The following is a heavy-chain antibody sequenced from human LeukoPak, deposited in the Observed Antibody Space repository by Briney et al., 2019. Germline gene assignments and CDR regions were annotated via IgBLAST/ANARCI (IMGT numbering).Heavy chain of an antibody. D-gene: IGHD3-10*01. CDR3: ARRVGRWFGERAYYYNYMDV. CDR2: IYTSGST. CDR1: GGSISSYY. Sequence: SETLSLTCTVSGGSISSYYWSWIRQPAGKGLEWIGRIYTSGSTNYNPSLKSRVTMSVDTSKNQFSLRLSSVTAADTAVYYCARRVGRWFGERAYYYNYMDVWGKGTTVTISS. V-gene: IGHV4-4*07. J-gene: IGHJ6*03.